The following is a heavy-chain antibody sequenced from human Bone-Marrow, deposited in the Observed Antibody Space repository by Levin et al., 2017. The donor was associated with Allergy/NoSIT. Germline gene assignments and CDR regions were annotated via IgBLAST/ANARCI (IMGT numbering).Heavy chain of an antibody. Sequence: GGSLRLSCAASGFTFSSFPMSWVRQAPGKGLEWVSTLSGSGGTTYYGDSVKGRFTISRDNSKNTLYLQMNSLRAEDTAVYYCAKIYDSSGYYPRWYFDLWGRGTLVTVSS. CDR2: LSGSGGTT. J-gene: IGHJ2*01. D-gene: IGHD3-22*01. V-gene: IGHV3-23*01. CDR3: AKIYDSSGYYPRWYFDL. CDR1: GFTFSSFP.